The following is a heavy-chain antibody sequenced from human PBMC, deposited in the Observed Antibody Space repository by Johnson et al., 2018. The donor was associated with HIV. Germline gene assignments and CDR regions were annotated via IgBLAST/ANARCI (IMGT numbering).Heavy chain of an antibody. CDR2: IYSGGST. CDR1: GFTVRSNY. D-gene: IGHD3-22*01. Sequence: VQLVESGGGLVQPGGSLRLSCAASGFTVRSNYMSWVRQAPGKGLEWVSLIYSGGSTYYADSVKGRFTISRDNSKNTLYLQMNSLKTEDTAVYYCTTDWHMTVIVHAFDIWGQGTMVTVSS. V-gene: IGHV3-66*01. J-gene: IGHJ3*02. CDR3: TTDWHMTVIVHAFDI.